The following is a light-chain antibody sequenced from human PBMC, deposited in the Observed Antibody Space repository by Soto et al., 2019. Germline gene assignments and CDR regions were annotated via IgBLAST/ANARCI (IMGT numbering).Light chain of an antibody. CDR2: SAS. CDR1: QSISIY. Sequence: DIQMTQSPSSLSASVGDRVTITCRASQSISIYLNWYQQKPGEAPKLLIYSASSLPTGVPSRFSAGGSGTDFTLTISRLQPEDFAAYYCQQYSSTPPFTFGPGTKVDI. V-gene: IGKV1-39*01. J-gene: IGKJ3*01. CDR3: QQYSSTPPFT.